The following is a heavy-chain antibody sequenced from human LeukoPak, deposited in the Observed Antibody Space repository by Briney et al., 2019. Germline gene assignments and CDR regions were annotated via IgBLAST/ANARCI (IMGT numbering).Heavy chain of an antibody. CDR1: GYTFTTYY. Sequence: ASVNVSCTASGYTFTTYYMHWVRQATGQGLEWMGWMNPNSGNTGYAQKFQGRVTMTRNTSISTAYMELSSLRSEDTAVYYCASAAAAGTIGDYWGQGTLVTVSS. V-gene: IGHV1-8*02. CDR3: ASAAAAGTIGDY. CDR2: MNPNSGNT. D-gene: IGHD6-13*01. J-gene: IGHJ4*02.